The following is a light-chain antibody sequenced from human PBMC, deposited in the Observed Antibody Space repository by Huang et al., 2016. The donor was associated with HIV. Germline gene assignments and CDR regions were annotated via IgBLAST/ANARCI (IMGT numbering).Light chain of an antibody. CDR2: ETF. Sequence: ERVLTQSPGTLSVSPGERATLSCRTSQGIGNSLAWYQLKPGQAPRLLIYETFFRASDIPARCSGGGSDIDFTLTISGLQSEDSAVYYCQQYHEWPRTFGQGTKVEIK. CDR1: QGIGNS. J-gene: IGKJ2*01. CDR3: QQYHEWPRT. V-gene: IGKV3-15*01.